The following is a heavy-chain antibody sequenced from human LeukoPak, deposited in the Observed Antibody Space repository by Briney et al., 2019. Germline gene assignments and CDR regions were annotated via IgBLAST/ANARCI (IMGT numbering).Heavy chain of an antibody. Sequence: GGSLRLSCAASGFTFSSYAMHWVRQAPGKGLEWVAVIPYDGSNKYYADSVKGRFTISRDNSKNTLYLQMNSLRAEDTAVYYCARQWRVARADSYYFDYWGQGTLVTVSS. V-gene: IGHV3-30-3*01. J-gene: IGHJ4*02. D-gene: IGHD2-15*01. CDR3: ARQWRVARADSYYFDY. CDR1: GFTFSSYA. CDR2: IPYDGSNK.